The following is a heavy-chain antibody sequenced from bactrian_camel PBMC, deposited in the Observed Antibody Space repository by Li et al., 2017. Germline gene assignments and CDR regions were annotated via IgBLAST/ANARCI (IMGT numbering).Heavy chain of an antibody. CDR1: GFVFSDYT. CDR3: ARYSGGWWGYGY. D-gene: IGHD6*01. J-gene: IGHJ4*01. V-gene: IGHV3S40*01. Sequence: DVQLVESGGGSVQPGGSLRLSCEASGFVFSDYTMTWVRQAPGKGLEWVSDINSSGRTTNYADSVKGRFTISRDNAKNTVYLQLNSLKTEDTAMYLCARYSGGWWGYGYWGQGTQVTVS. CDR2: INSSGRTT.